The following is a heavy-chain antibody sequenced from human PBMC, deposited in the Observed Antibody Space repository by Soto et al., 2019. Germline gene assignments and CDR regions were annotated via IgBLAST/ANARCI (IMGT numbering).Heavy chain of an antibody. CDR1: GFTVSSNY. D-gene: IGHD5-12*01. CDR2: IYSGGST. J-gene: IGHJ6*03. V-gene: IGHV3-66*01. Sequence: GGSLRLSCAASGFTVSSNYMSWVRQAPGKGLEWVSVIYSGGSTYYADSVKGRFTISRDNSKNTLYLQMNSLRAEDTAVYYCAREAAATIGYYYYYMDVWGKGATVTVSS. CDR3: AREAAATIGYYYYYMDV.